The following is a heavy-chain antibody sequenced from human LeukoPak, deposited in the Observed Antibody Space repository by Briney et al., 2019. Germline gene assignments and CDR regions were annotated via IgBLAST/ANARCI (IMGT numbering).Heavy chain of an antibody. D-gene: IGHD6-13*01. CDR2: IIPTFGTA. Sequence: ASVKVSCKASGGTFSSYAISWVRQAPGQGLEWMGGIIPTFGTANYAQKFQGRVTITADESTSTAYMELSSLRSEDTAVYYCARGPLDIHSSSWFYFDYWGQGTLVTVSS. J-gene: IGHJ4*02. CDR3: ARGPLDIHSSSWFYFDY. CDR1: GGTFSSYA. V-gene: IGHV1-69*13.